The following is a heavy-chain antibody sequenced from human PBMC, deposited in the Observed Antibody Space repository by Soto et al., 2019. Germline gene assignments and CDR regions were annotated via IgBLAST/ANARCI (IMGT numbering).Heavy chain of an antibody. CDR3: VRTYCSSSNCYDVFDI. Sequence: SETLSLTCTVSGGSISTYYWGWIRQPPGKGLEWIGYIYYSGSTNYKPSLKSRVTISVDTSKNQFSLKLRSVTAADTAIYYCVRTYCSSSNCYDVFDIWGKGTRVT. V-gene: IGHV4-59*08. CDR2: IYYSGST. D-gene: IGHD2-2*01. CDR1: GGSISTYY. J-gene: IGHJ3*02.